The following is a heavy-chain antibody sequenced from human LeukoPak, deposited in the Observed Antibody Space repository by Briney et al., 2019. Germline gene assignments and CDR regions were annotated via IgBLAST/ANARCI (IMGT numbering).Heavy chain of an antibody. CDR1: GGSFSGYY. Sequence: SETLSLTCAVYGGSFSGYYWSWIRQPPGKGLEWIGEINHSGSTNYNPPLKSRVTISVDTSKNQFSLKLSSVTAADTAVYYCARGLRFDPWGQGTLVTVSS. J-gene: IGHJ5*02. CDR2: INHSGST. V-gene: IGHV4-34*01. CDR3: ARGLRFDP.